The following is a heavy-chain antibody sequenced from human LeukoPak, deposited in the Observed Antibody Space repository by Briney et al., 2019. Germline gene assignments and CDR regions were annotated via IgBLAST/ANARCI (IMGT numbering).Heavy chain of an antibody. CDR1: GFTFSSYE. CDR3: ARAVRGVIRT. CDR2: ISSSGSTI. D-gene: IGHD3-10*01. J-gene: IGHJ5*02. Sequence: GGSLRLSCAASGFTFSSYEMHWVPEAPGKGLEWVSYISSSGSTIYHANSVKGRFTISRDNAKNSLYLQMNSLRAEDTAVYYCARAVRGVIRTWGQGTLVTVSS. V-gene: IGHV3-48*03.